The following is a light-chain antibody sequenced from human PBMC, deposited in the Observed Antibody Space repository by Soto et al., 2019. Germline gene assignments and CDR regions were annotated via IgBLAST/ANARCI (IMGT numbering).Light chain of an antibody. CDR1: QSISSW. CDR3: QQYNSYS. Sequence: DIPMTQSPSTLSASVGDRVTITCRASQSISSWLAWYQQKPGKAPKLLIYKASSLESGVPSRVSGSGSGTEFTLTISSLQPDDFATYYCQQYNSYSFGGGTKVEIK. CDR2: KAS. V-gene: IGKV1-5*03. J-gene: IGKJ4*01.